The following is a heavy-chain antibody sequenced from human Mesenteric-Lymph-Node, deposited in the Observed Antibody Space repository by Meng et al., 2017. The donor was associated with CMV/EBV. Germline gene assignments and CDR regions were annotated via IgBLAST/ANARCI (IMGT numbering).Heavy chain of an antibody. Sequence: GGSLRLSCAASGFTFSSYGMHWVRQAPGKGLEWVSYISSSGSIIDYAGSVKGRFTVSRDNAKNSLYLLMNSLRAEDTAVYYCAREAFSLGEHPPDYWGQGTLVTVSS. V-gene: IGHV3-48*04. D-gene: IGHD3-10*01. CDR1: GFTFSSYG. CDR2: ISSSGSII. CDR3: AREAFSLGEHPPDY. J-gene: IGHJ4*02.